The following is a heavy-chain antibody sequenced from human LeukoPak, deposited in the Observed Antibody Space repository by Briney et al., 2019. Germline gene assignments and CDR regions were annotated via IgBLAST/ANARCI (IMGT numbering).Heavy chain of an antibody. V-gene: IGHV3-21*01. Sequence: GSLRLSCAASGLTFSSYSLIWVRQPPGQGLEWGSSISSSSSYIYYADSVKGRFTISRDNAKNSLFLQVNSLRDEDTAVYYCARGPPCSSTSCYVTGAFDFWGQGTMVTVSS. D-gene: IGHD2-2*01. CDR1: GLTFSSYS. J-gene: IGHJ3*01. CDR2: ISSSSSYI. CDR3: ARGPPCSSTSCYVTGAFDF.